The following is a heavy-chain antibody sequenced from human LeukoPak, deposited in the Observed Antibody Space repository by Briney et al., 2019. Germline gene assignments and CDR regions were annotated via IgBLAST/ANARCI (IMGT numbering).Heavy chain of an antibody. CDR1: GYTFTSYD. V-gene: IGHV1-8*03. D-gene: IGHD1-26*01. CDR3: ARSAGNSGSYYPFDY. Sequence: ASVKVSCKASGYTFTSYDINWVGQATGQGLEWMGWMNPNSGNTGYAQKFQGRVAITRNTSISTAYMELSSLRSEDTAVYYCARSAGNSGSYYPFDYWGQGTLVTVSS. CDR2: MNPNSGNT. J-gene: IGHJ4*02.